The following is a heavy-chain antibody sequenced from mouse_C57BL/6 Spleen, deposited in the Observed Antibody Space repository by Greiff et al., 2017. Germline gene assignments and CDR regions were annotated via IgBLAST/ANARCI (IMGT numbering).Heavy chain of an antibody. Sequence: EVQLVESGGGLVKPGGSLKLSCAASGFTFSDYGMHWVRQAPEKGLEWVAYISSGSSTIYYADTVKGRFTISRDNAKNTLFLQMTSLRSEDSAMYYCASRAGTEAMDYWGQGTSVTVSS. CDR3: ASRAGTEAMDY. J-gene: IGHJ4*01. D-gene: IGHD4-1*01. CDR1: GFTFSDYG. CDR2: ISSGSSTI. V-gene: IGHV5-17*01.